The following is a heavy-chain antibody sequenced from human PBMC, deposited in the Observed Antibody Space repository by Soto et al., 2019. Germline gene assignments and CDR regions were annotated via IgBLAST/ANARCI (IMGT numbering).Heavy chain of an antibody. V-gene: IGHV3-53*04. CDR3: ARDFHYGDQPRDWYFDL. Sequence: GESLKISCAASGFTVSSNYMSWVRQAPGKGLEWVSVIYSGGSTYYADSVKGRFTISRHNSKNTLYLQMNSLRAEDTAVYYCARDFHYGDQPRDWYFDLWGRGTLVTVSS. J-gene: IGHJ2*01. D-gene: IGHD4-17*01. CDR1: GFTVSSNY. CDR2: IYSGGST.